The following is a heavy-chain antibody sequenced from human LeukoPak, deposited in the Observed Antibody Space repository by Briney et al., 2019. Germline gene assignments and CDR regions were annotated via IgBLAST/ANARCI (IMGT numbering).Heavy chain of an antibody. V-gene: IGHV3-33*01. D-gene: IGHD3-10*01. CDR1: GFTFSSYG. Sequence: GGSLRLSCAASGFTFSSYGMHWVRQAPGKGLEWVAVIWYDGSNKYYADSVKGRFTISRDNSKNTLYLQMNSLRAEDPAVYYCARENYYGSGGYYSSYPTLDYWGQGTLVTVSS. J-gene: IGHJ4*02. CDR3: ARENYYGSGGYYSSYPTLDY. CDR2: IWYDGSNK.